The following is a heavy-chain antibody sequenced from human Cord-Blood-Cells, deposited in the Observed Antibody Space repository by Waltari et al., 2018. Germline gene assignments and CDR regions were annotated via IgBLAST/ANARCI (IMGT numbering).Heavy chain of an antibody. D-gene: IGHD2-2*01. J-gene: IGHJ3*02. CDR1: GYTLTELP. CDR3: ATSRYWSSTSCYAFDI. V-gene: IGHV1-24*01. CDR2: FDPEYGET. Sequence: QVQLVQSGAEVKKPGASVKVSCKVSGYTLTELPMHRVRLASGKGREWMGGFDPEYGETIYAEKLQGRVTMTEDTSTDTAYMELSSLRSEDAAVYYCATSRYWSSTSCYAFDIWGQGTMVTVSS.